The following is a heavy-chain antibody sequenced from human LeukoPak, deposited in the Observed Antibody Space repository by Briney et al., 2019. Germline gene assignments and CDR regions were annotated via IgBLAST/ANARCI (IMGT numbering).Heavy chain of an antibody. Sequence: PSETLSLTRTVSGGSISSYYWSWIRQPPGKGLEWIGYIYYSGSTNYNPSLKSRVTISVDTSKNQFSLKLSSVTAADTAVYYCARHDWRKGVDYWGQGTLVTVSS. CDR2: IYYSGST. CDR3: ARHDWRKGVDY. V-gene: IGHV4-59*08. CDR1: GGSISSYY. D-gene: IGHD2-21*01. J-gene: IGHJ4*02.